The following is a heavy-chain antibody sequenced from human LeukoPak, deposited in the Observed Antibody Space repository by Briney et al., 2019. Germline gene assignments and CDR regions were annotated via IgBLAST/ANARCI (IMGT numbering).Heavy chain of an antibody. V-gene: IGHV3-23*01. Sequence: GGSLRLSCAASGFTFSSYGMSWVRQAPGKGLEWVSGISGSGGRTYYADFVKGRFTISRDNAKNSLYLQMNSLRAEDTALYYCARAGPDNGRYYDSSEAFDIWGQGTMVTVSS. CDR1: GFTFSSYG. J-gene: IGHJ3*02. CDR3: ARAGPDNGRYYDSSEAFDI. D-gene: IGHD3-22*01. CDR2: ISGSGGRT.